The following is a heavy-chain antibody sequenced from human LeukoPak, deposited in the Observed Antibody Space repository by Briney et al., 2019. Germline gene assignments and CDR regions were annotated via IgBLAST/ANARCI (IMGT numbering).Heavy chain of an antibody. V-gene: IGHV1-69*13. CDR2: IIPIFGTA. J-gene: IGHJ3*02. CDR3: ARDSPAARNAFDI. D-gene: IGHD2-2*01. CDR1: GGTFSSYA. Sequence: ASVKVSCKASGGTFSSYAISWVRQAPGQGLEWMGGIIPIFGTANYAQKFQGRVTITADESTSTAYMELSSLRSEDTAVYYCARDSPAARNAFDIWGQGTMVTVFS.